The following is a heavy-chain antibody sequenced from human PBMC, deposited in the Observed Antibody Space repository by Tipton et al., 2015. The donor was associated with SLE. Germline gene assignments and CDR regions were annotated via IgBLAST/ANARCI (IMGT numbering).Heavy chain of an antibody. D-gene: IGHD6-6*01. CDR3: AREGQLGGIDY. CDR2: IYYSGST. J-gene: IGHJ4*02. CDR1: GGSISSSSYY. Sequence: LRLSCTVSGGSISSSSYYWGWIRQPPGKGLEWIGSIYYSGSTYYNPSLKSRVTISVDTSKNQFSLKLSSVTAADTAVYYCAREGQLGGIDYWGQGTLVTVSS. V-gene: IGHV4-39*02.